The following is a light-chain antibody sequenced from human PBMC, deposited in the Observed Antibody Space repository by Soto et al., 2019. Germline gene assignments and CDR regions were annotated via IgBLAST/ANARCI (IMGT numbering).Light chain of an antibody. V-gene: IGKV1-8*01. Sequence: AIRMTQSPSSFSASTGDRVTITCRASQGISSYLAWYQQKPGKAPKLLIYAASTLQSGVPSRFSGSGSGTIFTLPFSCLHSEDFEIFYCKQFYSYRERFGKGPRVDTK. CDR1: QGISSY. CDR3: KQFYSYRER. CDR2: AAS. J-gene: IGKJ1*01.